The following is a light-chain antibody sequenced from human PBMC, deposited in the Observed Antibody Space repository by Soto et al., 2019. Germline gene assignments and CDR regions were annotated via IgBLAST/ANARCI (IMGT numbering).Light chain of an antibody. CDR1: QNINNY. V-gene: IGKV3-11*01. J-gene: IGKJ4*01. CDR2: DAS. Sequence: VLTQSPATLSLSPGESATLSCRASQNINNYLVWYQQKRGQAPRLLIYDASNRAPGIPARFSGSGSGTDFTLTISGLDPEDCAVYCCQQHTSRPLTFGGGTQLDIK. CDR3: QQHTSRPLT.